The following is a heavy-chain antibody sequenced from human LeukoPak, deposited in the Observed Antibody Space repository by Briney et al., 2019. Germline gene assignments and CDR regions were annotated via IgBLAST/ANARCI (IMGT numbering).Heavy chain of an antibody. CDR3: AVSMRGVPGYYYGMDV. CDR1: GGTFSSYA. J-gene: IGHJ6*02. Sequence: SVKVSCKASGGTFSSYAISWVRQAPGQGLEWMGGIIPIFGTANYAQKFQGRVTITADESTSTAHMELSSLRSEDTAVYYCAVSMRGVPGYYYGMDVWGQGTTVTVSS. V-gene: IGHV1-69*13. CDR2: IIPIFGTA. D-gene: IGHD3-10*01.